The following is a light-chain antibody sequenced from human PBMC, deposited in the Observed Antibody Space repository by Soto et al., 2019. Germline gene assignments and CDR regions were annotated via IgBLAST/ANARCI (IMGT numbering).Light chain of an antibody. J-gene: IGKJ1*01. CDR2: AAS. Sequence: DIQMTQSPSSVSASVGDRVTITCRASQGISTWLAWYQQKPGKAPNLLIFAASSLQSWFPSRFSGSGSGTDFTLTISSLKPEDFATDDCKQADSFPWTFGHGTQVQIK. CDR3: KQADSFPWT. V-gene: IGKV1-12*01. CDR1: QGISTW.